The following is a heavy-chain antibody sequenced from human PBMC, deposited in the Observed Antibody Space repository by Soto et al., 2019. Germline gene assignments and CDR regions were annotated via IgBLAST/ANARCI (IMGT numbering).Heavy chain of an antibody. D-gene: IGHD6-13*01. CDR1: GYTFTRYD. J-gene: IGHJ4*02. CDR3: ARAAVGYDY. Sequence: QVQLVQSGAEVKKPGASVKVSCKTSGYTFTRYDINWVRQATGQGFEWMGWMNPNSGNTGYAQKFQGRITMTRNTSINTAYMELSSLRSEDTAVYYCARAAVGYDYWGQGTLVTVSS. CDR2: MNPNSGNT. V-gene: IGHV1-8*01.